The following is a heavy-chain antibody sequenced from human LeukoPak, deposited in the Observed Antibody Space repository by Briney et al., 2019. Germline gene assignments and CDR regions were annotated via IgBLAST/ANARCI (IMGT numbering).Heavy chain of an antibody. J-gene: IGHJ4*02. D-gene: IGHD4-17*01. CDR3: AKDGGFYGENLDY. V-gene: IGHV3-30*18. CDR2: ISYDGSSK. Sequence: PAGSLTLSCAASGFTFSGYGMHWVRQAPGKGLEWVAVISYDGSSKYYADSVKGRLTISRDNSKNTLFLQMNSLRADDTAVFYCAKDGGFYGENLDYWGQGTLVTVSS. CDR1: GFTFSGYG.